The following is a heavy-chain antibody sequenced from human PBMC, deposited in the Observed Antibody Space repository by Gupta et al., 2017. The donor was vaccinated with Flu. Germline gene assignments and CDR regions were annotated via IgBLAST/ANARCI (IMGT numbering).Heavy chain of an antibody. D-gene: IGHD3-10*01. CDR2: MNPNSGNT. CDR1: GYTFTSYD. J-gene: IGHJ4*02. Sequence: ASGYTFTSYDINWVRQATGQGLEWMGWMNPNSGNTGYAQKFQGRVTMTRNTSISTAYMELSSLRSEDTAVYYCAGFGEFGPDFDYWGQGTLVTVSS. CDR3: AGFGEFGPDFDY. V-gene: IGHV1-8*02.